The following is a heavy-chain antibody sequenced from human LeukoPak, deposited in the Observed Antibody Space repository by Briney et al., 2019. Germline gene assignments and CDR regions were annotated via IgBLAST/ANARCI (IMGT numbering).Heavy chain of an antibody. J-gene: IGHJ6*02. CDR1: GGTFSSYA. Sequence: ASVKVSCKASGGTFSSYAISWVRQAPGQGLEWMGGIIPIFGTVHYAQTFQGRVTITADESTNTAYMELTSLRSGDTALYYCARGQQLVGNYYYYGMDVWGQGTTVTVSS. V-gene: IGHV1-69*13. CDR2: IIPIFGTV. CDR3: ARGQQLVGNYYYYGMDV. D-gene: IGHD6-13*01.